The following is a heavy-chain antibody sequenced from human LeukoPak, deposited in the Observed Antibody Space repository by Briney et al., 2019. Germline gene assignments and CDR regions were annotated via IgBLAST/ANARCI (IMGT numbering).Heavy chain of an antibody. J-gene: IGHJ4*02. CDR3: ARAALENLSQWLAHLYFDY. Sequence: PGGSLRLSCAACGFTINHYGIHWVRQAPGKGLEWVAVMSYDESKNKYIDSVEGRFTISRDNSKNTLYLQMNSLRAEDTAVYYCARAALENLSQWLAHLYFDYWGQGTLVTVSS. V-gene: IGHV3-30*03. D-gene: IGHD6-19*01. CDR2: MSYDESKN. CDR1: GFTINHYG.